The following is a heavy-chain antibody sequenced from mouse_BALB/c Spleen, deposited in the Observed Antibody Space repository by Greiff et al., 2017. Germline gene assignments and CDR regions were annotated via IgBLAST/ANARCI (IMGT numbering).Heavy chain of an antibody. J-gene: IGHJ2*01. CDR3: ARSVTGTDY. CDR1: GFNIKDTY. Sequence: VHVKQSGAELVKPGASVKLSCTASGFNIKDTYMHWVKQRPEQGLEWIGRIDPANGNTKYDPKFQGKATITADTSSNTAYLQLSSLTSEDTAVYYCARSVTGTDYWGQGTTLTVSS. V-gene: IGHV14-3*02. D-gene: IGHD4-1*01. CDR2: IDPANGNT.